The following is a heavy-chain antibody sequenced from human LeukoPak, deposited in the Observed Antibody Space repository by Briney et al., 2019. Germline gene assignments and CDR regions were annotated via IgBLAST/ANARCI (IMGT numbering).Heavy chain of an antibody. J-gene: IGHJ4*02. CDR2: ISDSGDTT. CDR3: AKPAAADAYFDY. Sequence: GGSLRLSCVVSGITFNNYAMSWVRQAPGKGLEWVSVISDSGDTTLYADSVKGRFTISRDNSKNTLYLQMNSLRAENTAVYYCAKPAAADAYFDYWGQGTLVTVSS. D-gene: IGHD6-13*01. V-gene: IGHV3-23*01. CDR1: GITFNNYA.